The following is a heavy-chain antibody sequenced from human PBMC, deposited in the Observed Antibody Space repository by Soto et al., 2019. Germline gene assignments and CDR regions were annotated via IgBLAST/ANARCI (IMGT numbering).Heavy chain of an antibody. Sequence: SVKVSCKASGGTFSSYAISWVRQAPGQGLEWMGGIIPIFGTANYAQKFQGRVTITADESTSTAYMELSSLRSEDTAVYDCARAEAKYCSSTSCFLDYWGQGTLVTVSS. D-gene: IGHD2-2*01. CDR2: IIPIFGTA. J-gene: IGHJ4*02. CDR1: GGTFSSYA. CDR3: ARAEAKYCSSTSCFLDY. V-gene: IGHV1-69*13.